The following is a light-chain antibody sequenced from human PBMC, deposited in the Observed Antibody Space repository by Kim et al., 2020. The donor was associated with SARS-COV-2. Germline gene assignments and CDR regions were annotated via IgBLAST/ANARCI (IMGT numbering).Light chain of an antibody. CDR1: SSNIGSNS. CDR2: DDN. V-gene: IGLV1-44*01. Sequence: QSVLTQPPSASGTPGQRVTISCSGSSSNIGSNSVSWFQQLPGTAPKLVIFDDNQRPSGVPDRFSGSKSGTSASLAISGLQSDDEADYYCAAWDDSLSGYVFGTGTKVTVL. CDR3: AAWDDSLSGYV. J-gene: IGLJ1*01.